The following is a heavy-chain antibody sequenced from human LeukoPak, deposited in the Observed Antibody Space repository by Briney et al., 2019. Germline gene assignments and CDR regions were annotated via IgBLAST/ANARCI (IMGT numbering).Heavy chain of an antibody. CDR3: ARAPNWFDP. V-gene: IGHV4-59*01. J-gene: IGHJ5*02. Sequence: PSETLSLTCTVSGDSIRSDYWSWIRQPPGKGLEWIGYIYSSGSTKYNPALKSRVTISVDTSKNQFSLKLTSVTAADTAVYYRARAPNWFDPWGQGTLVTVSS. CDR2: IYSSGST. CDR1: GDSIRSDY.